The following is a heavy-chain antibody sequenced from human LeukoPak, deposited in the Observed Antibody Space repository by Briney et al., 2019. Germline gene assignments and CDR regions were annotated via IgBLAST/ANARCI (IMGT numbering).Heavy chain of an antibody. CDR2: IYYSGST. D-gene: IGHD3-22*01. Sequence: PSETLSLTCTVSGGSISSSSYYWGWIRQPPGKGLEWIGSIYYSGSTYYNPSLKSRVTISVDTSKNQFSLKLSSVTAADTAVYYCARQAGANYYDSSGYQPFDAFDIWGQGTMVTVSS. J-gene: IGHJ3*02. CDR1: GGSISSSSYY. V-gene: IGHV4-39*01. CDR3: ARQAGANYYDSSGYQPFDAFDI.